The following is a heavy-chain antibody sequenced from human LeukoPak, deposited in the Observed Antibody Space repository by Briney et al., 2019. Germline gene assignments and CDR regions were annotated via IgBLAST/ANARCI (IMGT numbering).Heavy chain of an antibody. V-gene: IGHV1-69*13. D-gene: IGHD6-6*01. J-gene: IGHJ4*02. CDR3: AKNWYSSSSGISGIDY. Sequence: AASVKVSCKASGGTFSSYAISWVRQAPGQGLEWMGGIIPIFGTANYAQKFQGRVTITADESTSTAYMELSSLRSEDTAVYYCAKNWYSSSSGISGIDYWGQGTLVTVSS. CDR2: IIPIFGTA. CDR1: GGTFSSYA.